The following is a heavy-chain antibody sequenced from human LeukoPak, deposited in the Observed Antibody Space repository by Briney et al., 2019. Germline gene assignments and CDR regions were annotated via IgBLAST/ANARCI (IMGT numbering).Heavy chain of an antibody. D-gene: IGHD6-13*01. CDR2: IYTSGST. Sequence: SETLSLTCTVSGGSISSYYWSWIRQPAGKGLEWIGRIYTSGSTNYNPSLKSRVTISVDTSKNQFSLKLSSVTAADTAVYYCARNSPSSAAGTFDYWGQGTLVTVSS. V-gene: IGHV4-4*07. J-gene: IGHJ4*02. CDR3: ARNSPSSAAGTFDY. CDR1: GGSISSYY.